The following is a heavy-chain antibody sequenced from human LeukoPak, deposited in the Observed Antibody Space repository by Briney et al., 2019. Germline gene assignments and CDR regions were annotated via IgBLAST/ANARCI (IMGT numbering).Heavy chain of an antibody. CDR2: IYHSGST. CDR1: GGSISSGGYY. CDR3: ARGGRYFDWLSPNAFDI. Sequence: SETLSLTCTVSGGSISSGGYYWSWIRQHPGKGLEWIGYIYHSGSTYYNPSLKSRVTISVDTSKNQFSLKLSSVTAADTAVYYCARGGRYFDWLSPNAFDIWGQGTMVTVSS. V-gene: IGHV4-31*03. J-gene: IGHJ3*02. D-gene: IGHD3-9*01.